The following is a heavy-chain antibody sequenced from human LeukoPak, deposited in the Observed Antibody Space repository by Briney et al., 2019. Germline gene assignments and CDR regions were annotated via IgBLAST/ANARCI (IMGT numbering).Heavy chain of an antibody. CDR2: NNHSWCT. CDR3: ARIAVAGSNNPAFFYYYYYYMDV. D-gene: IGHD6-19*01. CDR1: GRSFRGYY. J-gene: IGHJ6*03. Sequence: SDTVSLTCAVYGRSFRGYYWLGIRHPPAKGLEGMGENNHSWCTNQNPALKSRVPKDVDKSNNQFSLTLSPVTAAGTAVYYCARIAVAGSNNPAFFYYYYYYMDVWGKGTTVTVSS. V-gene: IGHV4-34*01.